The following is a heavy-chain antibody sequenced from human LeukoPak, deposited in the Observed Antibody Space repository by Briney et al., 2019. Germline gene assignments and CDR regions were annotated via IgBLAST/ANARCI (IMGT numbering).Heavy chain of an antibody. J-gene: IGHJ6*03. D-gene: IGHD3-10*01. V-gene: IGHV3-11*04. CDR3: ARRRYGWRVHYYYYMDV. Sequence: SGGSLRLSCAASGFTFSDYYMSWIRQAPGKGLEWVSYISSSGSTIYYADSVKGRFTISRDNAKNSLYLQMNSLRAEDTAVYYCARRRYGWRVHYYYYMDVWGKGTTVTVSS. CDR2: ISSSGSTI. CDR1: GFTFSDYY.